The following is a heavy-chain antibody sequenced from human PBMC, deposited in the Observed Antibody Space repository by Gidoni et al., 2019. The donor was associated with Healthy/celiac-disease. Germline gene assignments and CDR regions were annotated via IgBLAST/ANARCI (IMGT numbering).Heavy chain of an antibody. D-gene: IGHD6-6*01. Sequence: QVQLVQSGAEVKKPGASVKVSCKASGFTFTSYGISWVRQAPGQGLEWMGWISAYNGNTNYAQKLQGRATMTTDTSTSTAYMELRSLRSDDTAVYYCATEYSSSYYYGMDVWGQGTTVTVSS. CDR3: ATEYSSSYYYGMDV. J-gene: IGHJ6*02. CDR2: ISAYNGNT. CDR1: GFTFTSYG. V-gene: IGHV1-18*04.